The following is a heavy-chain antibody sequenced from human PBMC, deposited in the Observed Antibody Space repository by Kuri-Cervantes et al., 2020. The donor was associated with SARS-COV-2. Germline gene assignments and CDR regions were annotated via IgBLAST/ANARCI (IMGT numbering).Heavy chain of an antibody. J-gene: IGHJ5*02. V-gene: IGHV1-69*13. Sequence: SVKVSCKASGGTFSSYAISWVRQAPGQGLEWMGGIIPIFGTANYAQKFQGRVAITADESTSTAYMELRSLRSEDTAVYYCATGQIYGDYMIRRNWFDPWGQGTPVTGSS. CDR1: GGTFSSYA. CDR3: ATGQIYGDYMIRRNWFDP. D-gene: IGHD4-17*01. CDR2: IIPIFGTA.